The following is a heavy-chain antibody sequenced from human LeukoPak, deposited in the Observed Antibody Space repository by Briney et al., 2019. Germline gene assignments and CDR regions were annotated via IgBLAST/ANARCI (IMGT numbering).Heavy chain of an antibody. CDR3: ARGPYGSGSYSDNRFDP. J-gene: IGHJ5*02. D-gene: IGHD3-10*01. Sequence: SETLSHTCTVSGGSISRYYWSWIRQPAGKELEWIGRLYYSGSTNYNPSLKSRVTMSVDPSKNQFSLHLTSVTAADTAVYYCARGPYGSGSYSDNRFDPWGQGTLVTVSS. CDR2: LYYSGST. CDR1: GGSISRYY. V-gene: IGHV4-4*07.